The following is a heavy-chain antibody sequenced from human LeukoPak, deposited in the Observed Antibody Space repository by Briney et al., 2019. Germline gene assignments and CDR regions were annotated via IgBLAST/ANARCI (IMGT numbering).Heavy chain of an antibody. D-gene: IGHD6-19*01. CDR2: IWYDGSNK. Sequence: PGGSLRLSCAASGFTFSSYAMSWVRQAPGKGLEWVAVIWYDGSNKYYADSVKGRFTISRDNSKNTLYLQMNSLRAEDTAVYYCARGSGYSSDLIYFDYWGQGTLVTVSS. CDR1: GFTFSSYA. CDR3: ARGSGYSSDLIYFDY. J-gene: IGHJ4*02. V-gene: IGHV3-33*08.